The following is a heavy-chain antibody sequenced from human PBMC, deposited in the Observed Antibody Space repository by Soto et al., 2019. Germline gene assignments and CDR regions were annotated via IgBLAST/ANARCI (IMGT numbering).Heavy chain of an antibody. J-gene: IGHJ1*01. CDR3: ARGPRPSSAGTGAY. Sequence: PXGSLRLSCALSGFDSSYYWIQWFRQSPGKGLEWVSRIDPDGTTTNYADSVKGRFSVSRDNAKKTIYLQMNSLTADDTALHYCARGPRPSSAGTGAYWGQGTLVTVSS. CDR1: GFDSSYYW. V-gene: IGHV3-74*01. CDR2: IDPDGTTT. D-gene: IGHD1-1*01.